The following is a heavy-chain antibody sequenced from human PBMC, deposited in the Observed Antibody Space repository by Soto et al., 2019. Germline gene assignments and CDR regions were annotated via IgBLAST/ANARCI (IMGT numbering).Heavy chain of an antibody. V-gene: IGHV3-53*05. CDR1: GFSVRSSQ. D-gene: IGHD5-18*01. CDR3: ARDIYSYGSVGTPDI. Sequence: SLRLSCAASGFSVRSSQMSWVRQAPGKGLEWVSVIFIDGTTHYGVSVKGRFTISRDSARSTLYLQMNNLRTEDTGVYFCARDIYSYGSVGTPDIWGQGTMVTVSS. J-gene: IGHJ3*02. CDR2: IFIDGTT.